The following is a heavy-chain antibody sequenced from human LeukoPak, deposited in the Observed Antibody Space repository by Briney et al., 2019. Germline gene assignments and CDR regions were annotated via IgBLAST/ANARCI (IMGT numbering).Heavy chain of an antibody. CDR2: INPNSGDT. J-gene: IGHJ4*02. Sequence: ASVKVSCKASGYTFTRHYLHWVRQAPGQGLEWMGWINPNSGDTNFAQKFQGRVTMTRATSISTVYMELTSLRSDGGALHFLMRGGGDSWFDYWGQGTLVSVSS. D-gene: IGHD6-13*01. V-gene: IGHV1-2*02. CDR1: GYTFTRHY. CDR3: MRGGGDSWFDY.